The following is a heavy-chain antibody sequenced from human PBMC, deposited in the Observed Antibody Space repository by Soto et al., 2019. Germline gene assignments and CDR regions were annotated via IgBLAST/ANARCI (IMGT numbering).Heavy chain of an antibody. D-gene: IGHD6-13*01. V-gene: IGHV1-18*01. CDR2: ISAYNGNT. Sequence: QVQLVQSGAEVKKPGASVKVSCKASGYTFTSYGISWVRQAPGQGLEWMGWISAYNGNTNYAQKLQGRVTMTTDTSTSTAYMEPRSLRSDNTAVYYCARSRIGSAISSWYYFDYWGQGTMVTVAS. J-gene: IGHJ4*02. CDR3: ARSRIGSAISSWYYFDY. CDR1: GYTFTSYG.